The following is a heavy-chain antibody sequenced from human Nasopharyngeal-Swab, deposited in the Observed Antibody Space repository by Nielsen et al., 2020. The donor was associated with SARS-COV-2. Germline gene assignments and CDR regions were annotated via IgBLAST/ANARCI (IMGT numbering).Heavy chain of an antibody. CDR3: ARTLWAGTTANNWFDP. Sequence: WVRQAPGQRLEWMGWINAGNGNTKYSQKFQGRVTITRDTSASTAYMELSSLRSEDTAVYYCARTLWAGTTANNWFDPWGQGTLVTVSS. V-gene: IGHV1-3*01. J-gene: IGHJ5*02. D-gene: IGHD1-7*01. CDR2: INAGNGNT.